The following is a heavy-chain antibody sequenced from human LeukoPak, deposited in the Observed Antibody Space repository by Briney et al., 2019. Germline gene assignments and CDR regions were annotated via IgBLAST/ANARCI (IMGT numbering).Heavy chain of an antibody. J-gene: IGHJ4*02. D-gene: IGHD2-15*01. CDR1: GYSFTSYW. Sequence: LGESLKISCKGSGYSFTSYWITWVRQMPGKGLEWMGRIDPSDSYTNYSPSFQGHVTISVDKSINTAYLQWSSLKASDTAMYYCASDRSSKWYFDYWGPGTLVTVSS. CDR2: IDPSDSYT. CDR3: ASDRSSKWYFDY. V-gene: IGHV5-10-1*01.